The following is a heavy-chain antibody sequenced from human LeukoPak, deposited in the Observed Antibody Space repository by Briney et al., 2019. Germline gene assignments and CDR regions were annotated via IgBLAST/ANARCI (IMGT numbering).Heavy chain of an antibody. CDR3: ARGVGLTQGGTFDY. Sequence: SETLSLTCTVSGYSISSGYYWGWIRQPPGKGLEWIGSIYHSGSTHYNSSLKSRVTISVDTSKNQLSLKLSSVTAADTAVYYCARGVGLTQGGTFDYWGQGTLVTVSS. D-gene: IGHD1-1*01. J-gene: IGHJ4*02. CDR2: IYHSGST. V-gene: IGHV4-38-2*02. CDR1: GYSISSGYY.